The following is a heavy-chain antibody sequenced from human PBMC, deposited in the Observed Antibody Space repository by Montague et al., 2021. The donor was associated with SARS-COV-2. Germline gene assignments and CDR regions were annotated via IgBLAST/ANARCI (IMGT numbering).Heavy chain of an antibody. V-gene: IGHV4-39*07. D-gene: IGHD5-12*01. CDR3: ARDLWVWLSVEGSFDS. Sequence: SETLSLTCTVAGGSISSSSYDWGWIRQPPGKGLEWIGSIDYSGXTXYXXXXKXRVTISVDTSKNQFSLKLSSVTAADTAVYYCARDLWVWLSVEGSFDSWGQGTLVTVSS. J-gene: IGHJ4*02. CDR2: IDYSGXT. CDR1: GGSISSSSYD.